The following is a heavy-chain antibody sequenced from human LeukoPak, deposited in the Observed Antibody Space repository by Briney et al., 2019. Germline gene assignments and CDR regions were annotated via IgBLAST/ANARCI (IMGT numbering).Heavy chain of an antibody. CDR1: GFTFTSYA. CDR3: AKATTALVVDNFFDY. J-gene: IGHJ4*02. Sequence: PGGSLRLSCAASGFTFTSYAMSWVRQAPGKGLEWVSAISGNGGATYYADSVKGRFTISRDNSKNTLHLQMNSLRAEDTALYYCAKATTALVVDNFFDYWRQGTLVSVSS. D-gene: IGHD3-22*01. CDR2: ISGNGGAT. V-gene: IGHV3-23*01.